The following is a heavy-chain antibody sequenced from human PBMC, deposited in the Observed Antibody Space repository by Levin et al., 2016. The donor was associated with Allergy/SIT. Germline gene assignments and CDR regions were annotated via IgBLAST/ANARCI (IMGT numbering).Heavy chain of an antibody. CDR3: TTSRVFGDFWSGYYRREDY. Sequence: LSLTCAASGFTFSNAWMSWVRQAPGKGLEWVGRIKSKTDGGTTDYAAPVKGRFTISRDDSKNTLYLQMNSLKTEDTAVYYCTTSRVFGDFWSGYYRREDYWGQGTLVTVSS. J-gene: IGHJ4*02. CDR2: IKSKTDGGTT. CDR1: GFTFSNAW. V-gene: IGHV3-15*01. D-gene: IGHD3-3*01.